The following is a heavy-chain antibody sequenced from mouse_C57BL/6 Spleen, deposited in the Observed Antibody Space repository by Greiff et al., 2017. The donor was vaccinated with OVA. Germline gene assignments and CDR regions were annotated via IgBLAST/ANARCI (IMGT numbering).Heavy chain of an antibody. CDR1: GYTFTNYW. Sequence: VKLMESGAELVRPGTSVKMSCKASGYTFTNYWIGWAKQRPGHGLEWIGDIYPGGGYTNYNQKFKGKATLTVDTSSSTAYMQLSSLTSEDSAVYYCARRGVWVSLDYWGQGTTLTVSS. CDR2: IYPGGGYT. CDR3: ARRGVWVSLDY. J-gene: IGHJ2*01. V-gene: IGHV1-63*01. D-gene: IGHD2-10*02.